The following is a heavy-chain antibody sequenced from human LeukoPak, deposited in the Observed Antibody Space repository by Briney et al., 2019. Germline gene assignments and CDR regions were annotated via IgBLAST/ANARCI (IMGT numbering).Heavy chain of an antibody. V-gene: IGHV1-46*01. CDR1: GYTFTCYY. D-gene: IGHD3-10*01. Sequence: ASVKVSCKAFGYTFTCYYMHWVRQAPGQGLEWMGIINPSGGSTSYAQKFQGRVTMTRDMSTSTVYMELSSLRSEDTAVYYCATGLWFGEYLDVWGKGTTVTISS. CDR3: ATGLWFGEYLDV. CDR2: INPSGGST. J-gene: IGHJ6*04.